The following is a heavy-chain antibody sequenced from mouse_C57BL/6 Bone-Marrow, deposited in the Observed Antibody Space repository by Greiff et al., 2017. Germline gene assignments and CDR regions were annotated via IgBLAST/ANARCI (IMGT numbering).Heavy chain of an antibody. CDR3: ARLTTVVAFDY. CDR1: GYTFTSYW. CDR2: IHPNSGST. D-gene: IGHD1-1*01. V-gene: IGHV1-64*01. Sequence: QVQLQQSGAELVKPGASVKLSCKASGYTFTSYWMHWVKQRPGQGLEWIGMIHPNSGSTNYNEKFKSKATLTVDKSSSTAYMQLSSLTSEDSAVYYCARLTTVVAFDYWGQGTTLTVSS. J-gene: IGHJ2*01.